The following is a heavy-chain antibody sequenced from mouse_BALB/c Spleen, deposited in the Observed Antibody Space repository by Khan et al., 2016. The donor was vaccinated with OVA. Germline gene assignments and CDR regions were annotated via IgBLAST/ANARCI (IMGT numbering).Heavy chain of an antibody. J-gene: IGHJ2*01. CDR1: AYSITSGYG. D-gene: IGHD1-2*01. Sequence: EVQLVESGPGLVKPSQSLSLTSTVTAYSITSGYGWNWIRQFPGNKLEWMGYISYSGSTNYNPSLKSRISITRDTSKNQFFLQLNSVTTEDTATYYCARTARIKYWGQGTTLTVSS. CDR3: ARTARIKY. V-gene: IGHV3-2*02. CDR2: ISYSGST.